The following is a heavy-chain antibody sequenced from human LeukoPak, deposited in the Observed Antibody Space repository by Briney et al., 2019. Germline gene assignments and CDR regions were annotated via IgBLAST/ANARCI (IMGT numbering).Heavy chain of an antibody. Sequence: PGGSLRLSCAASGFTFSSYSMNWVRQAPGKGLEWVSSISSSSSYTYYADSVKGRFTISRDNAKNSLYLQMNSLRAEDTAVYYCARARGEEAFDIWGQGTMVTVSS. V-gene: IGHV3-21*01. CDR2: ISSSSSYT. CDR3: ARARGEEAFDI. J-gene: IGHJ3*02. CDR1: GFTFSSYS. D-gene: IGHD3-10*01.